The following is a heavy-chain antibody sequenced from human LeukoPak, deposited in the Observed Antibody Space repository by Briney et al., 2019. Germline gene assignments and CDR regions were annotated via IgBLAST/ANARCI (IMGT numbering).Heavy chain of an antibody. D-gene: IGHD5-18*01. CDR3: ARAPQPFYYYYYMDV. CDR2: IYYSGST. CDR1: GGSISSYY. V-gene: IGHV4-59*01. Sequence: SETLSLTCTVSGGSISSYYWSWIRQPPGKGLEWIGYIYYSGSTNYNPSLKSRVTISVDTSKNQFSLKLSSVTAADTAVYYCARAPQPFYYYYYMDVWGKGTTVTVSS. J-gene: IGHJ6*03.